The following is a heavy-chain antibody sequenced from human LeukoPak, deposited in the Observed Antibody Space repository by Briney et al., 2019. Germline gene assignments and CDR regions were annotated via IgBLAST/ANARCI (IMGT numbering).Heavy chain of an antibody. CDR1: GGTFSIHD. D-gene: IGHD3-10*01. J-gene: IGHJ5*02. V-gene: IGHV1-69*06. CDR2: IIPFFGTT. Sequence: SVTLSCQASGGTFSIHDISWVRHPPGQGREWMGGIIPFFGTTDYEEKFQGRVKITADKSTNTAYIEMSSLRSEDTAVYYCARDGGGNITMVRNIIVKKNNCLDPWVQGTLVTVSS. CDR3: ARDGGGNITMVRNIIVKKNNCLDP.